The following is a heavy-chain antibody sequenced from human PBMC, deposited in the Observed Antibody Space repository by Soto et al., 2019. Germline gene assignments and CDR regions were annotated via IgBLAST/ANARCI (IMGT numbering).Heavy chain of an antibody. CDR3: ARDSTYYDFWSGYYKDYYYYYCMDV. CDR1: GFTFSSYS. Sequence: GGSLRLSCAASGFTFSSYSMNWVRQAPGKGLEWVSSISSSSSYIYYADSVKGRFTISRDNAKNSLYLQMNSLRAEDTAVYYCARDSTYYDFWSGYYKDYYYYYCMDVWGQGTTVTVSS. CDR2: ISSSSSYI. D-gene: IGHD3-3*01. J-gene: IGHJ6*02. V-gene: IGHV3-21*01.